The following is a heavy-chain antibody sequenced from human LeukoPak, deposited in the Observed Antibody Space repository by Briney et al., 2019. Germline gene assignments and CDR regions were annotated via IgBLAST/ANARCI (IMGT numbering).Heavy chain of an antibody. CDR1: GFTFSKAW. CDR2: IKSRADGGAP. D-gene: IGHD3-16*01. CDR3: PGGGLS. V-gene: IGHV3-15*01. J-gene: IGHJ4*02. Sequence: GGSLRLSCAGSGFTFSKAWISWVRQAPGEGLEWVGHIKSRADGGAPGYAAPVRGRFIVSRDDSKNTVYLQMNSLKNEDTGVYHCPGGGLSWGQGTLVTVSS.